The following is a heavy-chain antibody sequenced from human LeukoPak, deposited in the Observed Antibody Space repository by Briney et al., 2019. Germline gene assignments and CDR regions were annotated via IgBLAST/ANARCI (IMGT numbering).Heavy chain of an antibody. CDR3: TMIGFDY. J-gene: IGHJ4*02. Sequence: PGGSLRLSCAASGFTFSGSAMHRVRQASGKGPEWVGRIRSKANSYATAYAASVKGRFTISRDDSKNTAYLQMNSLKTEDTAVYYCTMIGFDYWGQGTLVTVSS. V-gene: IGHV3-73*01. CDR1: GFTFSGSA. D-gene: IGHD3-22*01. CDR2: IRSKANSYAT.